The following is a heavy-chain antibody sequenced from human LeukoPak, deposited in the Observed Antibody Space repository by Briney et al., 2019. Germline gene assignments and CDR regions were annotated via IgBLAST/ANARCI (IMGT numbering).Heavy chain of an antibody. CDR1: GGSFSGYY. CDR2: INHSGST. CDR3: ARHPPIAVAGAEGIDY. Sequence: SETLSLTWAVYGGSFSGYYWSWIRQPPGKGLEWIGEINHSGSTNYNPSLKSRVTISVDTSKNQFSLKLSSVTAADTAVYYCARHPPIAVAGAEGIDYWGQGTLVTVSS. J-gene: IGHJ4*02. D-gene: IGHD6-19*01. V-gene: IGHV4-34*01.